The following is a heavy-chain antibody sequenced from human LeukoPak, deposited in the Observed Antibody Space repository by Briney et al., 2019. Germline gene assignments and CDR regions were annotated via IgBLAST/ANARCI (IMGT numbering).Heavy chain of an antibody. CDR2: ISSSSSYI. J-gene: IGHJ4*02. D-gene: IGHD3-22*01. V-gene: IGHV3-21*01. CDR3: ARDRGDDSSGYYPDY. CDR1: GFTFSSYS. Sequence: GGSLRLSCAASGFTFSSYSMNWVRQAPGKGLEWASSISSSSSYIYYADSVKGRFTISRDNAKNSLYLQMNSLRAEDTAVYYCARDRGDDSSGYYPDYWGQGTLVTVSS.